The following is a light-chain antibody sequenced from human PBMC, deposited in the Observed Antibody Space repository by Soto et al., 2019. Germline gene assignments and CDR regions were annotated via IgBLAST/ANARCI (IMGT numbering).Light chain of an antibody. CDR1: QSISSW. Sequence: DIQMTQSPSTLSASVGDRVTITCRASQSISSWLAWYQQKPGKAPKLLIYKASSLESGVPSRFSGSGSGTEFTLTISSLQPDDFATYYCQQNRGTFGQGTKLEIK. CDR2: KAS. CDR3: QQNRGT. V-gene: IGKV1-5*03. J-gene: IGKJ2*01.